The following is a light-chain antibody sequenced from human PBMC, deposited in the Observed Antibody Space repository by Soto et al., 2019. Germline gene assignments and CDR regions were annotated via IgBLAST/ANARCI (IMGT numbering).Light chain of an antibody. J-gene: IGLJ1*01. CDR3: SSYRRGGTFV. V-gene: IGLV2-18*02. Sequence: QSVLTHPSSVTGFPEQSVSISSIVTIIYFDNYNRVTWDQLPPGTGPTLIIYEVNNRPSGVPDRFSGSKSGNTASLTISGLQAEEEADYYCSSYRRGGTFVFGSGTKVSVL. CDR1: IIYFDNYNR. CDR2: EVN.